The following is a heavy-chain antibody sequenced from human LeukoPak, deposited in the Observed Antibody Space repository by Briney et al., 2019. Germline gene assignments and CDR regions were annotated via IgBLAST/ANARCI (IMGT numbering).Heavy chain of an antibody. Sequence: GGSLRLSCAASGFTFSSYGMNWVRQAPGKGLEWVSYISASSDSIYYADSVKGRFTISRDNAKNSLFLQMNSLRVEDTAIYYCTTPAAGPRAEYSLHWGQGTLVTVSS. D-gene: IGHD6-13*01. CDR3: TTPAAGPRAEYSLH. CDR1: GFTFSSYG. V-gene: IGHV3-48*04. CDR2: ISASSDSI. J-gene: IGHJ1*01.